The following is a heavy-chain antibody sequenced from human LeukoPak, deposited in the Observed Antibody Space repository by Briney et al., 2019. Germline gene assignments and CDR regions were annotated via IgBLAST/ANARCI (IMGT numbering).Heavy chain of an antibody. V-gene: IGHV3-74*01. Sequence: GASLRLSCASSGFTFNNYWMHWVHQAPGKLLWWFARTNTHGASANYADSVKGRFIISRDNANNTLYLQMNGLRDEDTGVYYALAGYYYYYMDVWGKGTTVTVSS. CDR2: TNTHGASA. D-gene: IGHD6-13*01. CDR1: GFTFNNYW. J-gene: IGHJ6*03. CDR3: LAGYYYYYMDV.